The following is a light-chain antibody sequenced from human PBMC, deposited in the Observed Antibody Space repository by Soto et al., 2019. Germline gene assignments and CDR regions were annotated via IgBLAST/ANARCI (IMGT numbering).Light chain of an antibody. CDR1: QEISGW. CDR3: QQANSFPWT. J-gene: IGKJ1*01. CDR2: AAS. Sequence: DIQMTQSPSSVSASVGDRVTITCRASQEISGWLAWFQQKPGKDPNLLIYAASILQSGVPSSFSGRGSGTDFTLTITYLQPEDFATYYCQQANSFPWTFGQGTKVEL. V-gene: IGKV1D-12*01.